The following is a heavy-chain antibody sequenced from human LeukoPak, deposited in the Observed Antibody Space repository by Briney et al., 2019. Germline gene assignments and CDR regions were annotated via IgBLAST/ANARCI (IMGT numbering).Heavy chain of an antibody. Sequence: SETLSLTCTVSGGSISSSRYYWGWIRQPPGKGLEWIGSIYYSGSTYYNPSLKSRVTISVDTSKNQFSLKLSSVTAADTAVYYCARQSSSMIVVVMGAFDIWGQGTMVTVSS. V-gene: IGHV4-39*01. CDR1: GGSISSSRYY. CDR3: ARQSSSMIVVVMGAFDI. CDR2: IYYSGST. J-gene: IGHJ3*02. D-gene: IGHD3-22*01.